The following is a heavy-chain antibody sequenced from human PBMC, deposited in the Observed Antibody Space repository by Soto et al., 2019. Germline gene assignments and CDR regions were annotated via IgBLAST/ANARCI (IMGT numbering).Heavy chain of an antibody. Sequence: QVQLVESGGGVVQAGRSLRLSCTASGFSFTTYGMHWVRQAPGKGLEWVAVLSNDGSNRYYPDSVKGRFTVTRDNSKNTLYVQMDGLRAEDTAVYYCAKARTSSGYYSVFVYWGQGILVTVAS. D-gene: IGHD3-3*01. J-gene: IGHJ4*02. V-gene: IGHV3-30*18. CDR3: AKARTSSGYYSVFVY. CDR2: LSNDGSNR. CDR1: GFSFTTYG.